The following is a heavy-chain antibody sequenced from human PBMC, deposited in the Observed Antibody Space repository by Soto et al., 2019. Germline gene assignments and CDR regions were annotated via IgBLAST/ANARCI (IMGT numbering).Heavy chain of an antibody. V-gene: IGHV3-53*01. CDR3: ARPSLEIPMRWAFDI. J-gene: IGHJ3*02. Sequence: EVQLVESGGGLIQPGGSQRLSCAASGFTVGSNYMSWVRQAPGKGLEWVSLIYSDGRTYYADSARGRFTISRDNSKNTLYLQMNSLRGDDTAVYYCARPSLEIPMRWAFDICGQGTMVTVSS. CDR2: IYSDGRT. CDR1: GFTVGSNY. D-gene: IGHD2-2*01.